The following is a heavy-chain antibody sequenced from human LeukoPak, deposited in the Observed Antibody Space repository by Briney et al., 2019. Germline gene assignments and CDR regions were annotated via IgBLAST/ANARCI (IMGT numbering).Heavy chain of an antibody. J-gene: IGHJ4*02. CDR2: IRSKANSYAT. CDR1: GFTFSGSA. V-gene: IGHV3-73*01. CDR3: TRHSEQYYDFWSGYSGDY. Sequence: GGSLRLSCAASGFTFSGSAMHWVRQASGKGLEWFGRIRSKANSYATAYAASVKGRFTISRDDSKNTAYLQMNSLKTEDTAVYYCTRHSEQYYDFWSGYSGDYWGQGTLVTVSS. D-gene: IGHD3-3*01.